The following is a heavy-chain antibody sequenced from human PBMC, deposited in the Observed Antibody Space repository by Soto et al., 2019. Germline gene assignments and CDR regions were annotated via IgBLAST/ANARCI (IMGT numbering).Heavy chain of an antibody. V-gene: IGHV3-23*05. CDR1: GFNFRAYA. CDR3: TKRPMCARDCWYFDD. D-gene: IGHD1-20*01. Sequence: EVRLLESGGGSEQPGGSLRLSCEASGFNFRAYAMYWVRQAPGKGLEWVSAIDDENIAYYADSVKGRFIITRDNSRNTLYFQMDGLRVEDTAIYFCTKRPMCARDCWYFDDWGQGTLVTVSS. J-gene: IGHJ4*02. CDR2: IDDENIA.